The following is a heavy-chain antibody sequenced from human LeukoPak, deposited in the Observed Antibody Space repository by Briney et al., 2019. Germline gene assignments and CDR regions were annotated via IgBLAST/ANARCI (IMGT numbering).Heavy chain of an antibody. CDR2: ISYDGSNK. Sequence: PGGSLRLSCAASGFTFGSYGMHWVRQAPGKGLEWVAVISYDGSNKYYADSVKGQFTISRDNSKNTLYLQMNSLRAEDTAVYYCAKDLGQYSYGYYLFDYWGQGTLVTVSS. V-gene: IGHV3-30*18. CDR3: AKDLGQYSYGYYLFDY. J-gene: IGHJ4*02. D-gene: IGHD5-18*01. CDR1: GFTFGSYG.